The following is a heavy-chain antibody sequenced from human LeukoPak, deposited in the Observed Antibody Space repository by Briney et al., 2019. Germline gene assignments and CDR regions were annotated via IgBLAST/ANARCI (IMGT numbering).Heavy chain of an antibody. CDR3: ARHLPDYYDILTGYYFWWFDP. Sequence: ASETLSLTCTVSGDSIRNSVYYWSWIRQHPGKGLEWIGYIYHSGSAYYSPTLKSRLTISVDTSKNQFSLKLSSVTAADTAVYYCARHLPDYYDILTGYYFWWFDPWGQGTLVTVSS. CDR1: GDSIRNSVYY. J-gene: IGHJ5*02. V-gene: IGHV4-30-4*01. CDR2: IYHSGSA. D-gene: IGHD3-9*01.